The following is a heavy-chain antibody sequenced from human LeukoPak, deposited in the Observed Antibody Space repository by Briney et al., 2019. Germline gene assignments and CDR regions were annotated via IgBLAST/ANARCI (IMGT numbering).Heavy chain of an antibody. CDR1: AFTFRSYW. V-gene: IGHV3-7*01. CDR2: IKEDGSEK. D-gene: IGHD6-13*01. J-gene: IGHJ4*02. Sequence: PGGSLRLSCAASAFTFRSYWMTWVRQAPGKGLEWVANIKEDGSEKYYVDSVRGRFTISRDNAKNSLYLQMNSLRVKDTAVYYCARGGFSSSWYISRDYWGRGTLVTVSS. CDR3: ARGGFSSSWYISRDY.